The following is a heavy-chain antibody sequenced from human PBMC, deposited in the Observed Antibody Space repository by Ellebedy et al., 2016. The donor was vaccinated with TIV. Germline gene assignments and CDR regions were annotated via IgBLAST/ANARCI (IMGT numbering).Heavy chain of an antibody. J-gene: IGHJ3*02. CDR1: GYTFTSYG. CDR3: ARGVSYCSGGSCGDAFDI. D-gene: IGHD2-15*01. CDR2: ISAYNGNT. V-gene: IGHV1-18*04. Sequence: AASVKVSCKASGYTFTSYGISWVRQAPGQGLEWMGWISAYNGNTNYAQKLQGRVTMTTDTSTSTAYMELRSLRSDDTAVYYCARGVSYCSGGSCGDAFDIWGQGTMVTVSS.